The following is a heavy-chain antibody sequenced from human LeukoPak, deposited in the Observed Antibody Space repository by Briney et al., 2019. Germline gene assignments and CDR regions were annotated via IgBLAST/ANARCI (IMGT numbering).Heavy chain of an antibody. D-gene: IGHD3-22*01. J-gene: IGHJ4*02. CDR2: IFSNDKK. V-gene: IGHV2-26*01. CDR1: GFSLSNARMG. Sequence: SGPTLVNPTETLTLTCTVSGFSLSNARMGVSWIRQPPGKALEWLAHIFSNDKKSYSTSLKSRLTISKDTSKSQVVLTMSNMDPVDTATYYCARIPNYYDSSGYWGQGTLVTVSS. CDR3: ARIPNYYDSSGY.